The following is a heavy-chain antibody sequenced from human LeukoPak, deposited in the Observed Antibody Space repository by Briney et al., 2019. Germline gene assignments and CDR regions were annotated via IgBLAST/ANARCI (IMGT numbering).Heavy chain of an antibody. D-gene: IGHD3-3*02. Sequence: GGSLRLSCAASGFTFSSYAMSWVRQAPGKALEWVSAISGSGGSTYYADSVKGRFTISRDNSKNTLYLQMNSLRAEDTAVYYCAKDHIFGVVILLFDYWGQGTLVTVSS. CDR2: ISGSGGST. CDR3: AKDHIFGVVILLFDY. CDR1: GFTFSSYA. V-gene: IGHV3-23*01. J-gene: IGHJ4*02.